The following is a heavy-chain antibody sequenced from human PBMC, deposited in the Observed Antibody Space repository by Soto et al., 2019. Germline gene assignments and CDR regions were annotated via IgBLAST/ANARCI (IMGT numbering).Heavy chain of an antibody. V-gene: IGHV3-64D*06. D-gene: IGHD3-16*02. CDR3: VRQSDYVWGSYREIDH. CDR2: ISSNGGST. CDR1: GFSFSSYG. J-gene: IGHJ4*02. Sequence: GGSLRLSCSASGFSFSSYGMHWVRQAPGKGLEYVSAISSNGGSTYNADSVKGRFTMSRDNSKNTLYLQMRSLRAEDTAVYYCVRQSDYVWGSYREIDHWGQGTLVTVSS.